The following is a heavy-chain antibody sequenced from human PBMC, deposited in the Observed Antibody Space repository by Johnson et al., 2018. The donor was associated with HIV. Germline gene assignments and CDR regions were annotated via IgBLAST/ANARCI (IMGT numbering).Heavy chain of an antibody. CDR2: LYSGGTI. CDR3: ARETGFAIFGVVKLNAFDI. J-gene: IGHJ3*02. Sequence: EVQLVESGGGLVQPGGSLRRSCAASGFSVSYNYMNWVRQAPGKGLERVALLYSGGTIYNADSVKGRFTISRDNAKTSLYLQMNSLRAEDTALYYCARETGFAIFGVVKLNAFDIWGQGTMVTVFS. CDR1: GFSVSYNY. D-gene: IGHD3-3*01. V-gene: IGHV3-66*01.